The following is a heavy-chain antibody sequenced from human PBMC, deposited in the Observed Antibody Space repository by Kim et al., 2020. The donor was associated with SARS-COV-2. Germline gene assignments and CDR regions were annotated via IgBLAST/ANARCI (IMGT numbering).Heavy chain of an antibody. CDR1: GFTFSNFW. V-gene: IGHV3-7*01. CDR2: IKQDGSEM. CDR3: SRGFTD. Sequence: GGSLRLSCVVSGFTFSNFWKHWVRQAPGKGLEWVANIKQDGSEMNYVDSVKGRFTISRDNTKNSLYLQMNSLRVEDAAVYYCSRGFTDWGQGTLVTVSS. J-gene: IGHJ4*02.